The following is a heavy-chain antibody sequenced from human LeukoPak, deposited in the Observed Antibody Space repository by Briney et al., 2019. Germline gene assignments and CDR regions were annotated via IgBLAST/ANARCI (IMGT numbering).Heavy chain of an antibody. CDR2: INSDGSST. D-gene: IGHD3-10*01. Sequence: GGSLRLSCAASGFTFSSYWMHWVRQAPGKGLVWVSRINSDGSSTSYADSVKGRFTISRDNARNSLYLQMNSLRAEDTAVYYCAREVPLWFGELLSNWFDPWGQGTLVTVSS. V-gene: IGHV3-74*01. CDR3: AREVPLWFGELLSNWFDP. J-gene: IGHJ5*02. CDR1: GFTFSSYW.